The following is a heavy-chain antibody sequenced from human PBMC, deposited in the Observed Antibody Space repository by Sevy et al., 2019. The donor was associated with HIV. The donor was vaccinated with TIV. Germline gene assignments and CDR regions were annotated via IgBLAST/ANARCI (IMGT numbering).Heavy chain of an antibody. J-gene: IGHJ4*02. D-gene: IGHD3-22*01. CDR1: GFTFSSYS. V-gene: IGHV3-21*01. Sequence: GESLKISCAASGFTFSSYSMNWVRQAPGKGLEWVSSISSSSSYIYYADSVKGRFTISRDNAKNSLYLQMNSLRAEDTAVYYCARVAPNDYDSSGYYTDYWGQGTLVTVSS. CDR3: ARVAPNDYDSSGYYTDY. CDR2: ISSSSSYI.